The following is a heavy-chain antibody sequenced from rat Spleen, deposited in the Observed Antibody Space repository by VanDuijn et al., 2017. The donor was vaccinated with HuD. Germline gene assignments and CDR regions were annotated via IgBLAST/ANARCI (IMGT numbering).Heavy chain of an antibody. Sequence: EVQLVEYGGGLVQPGRSMKLSCAASGFTFSNCDMAWVRQAPTKGLEWVASISYDGSNIHYRDSVKGRFTLSRDNAKRKKYLQGARRRSEDTATEDCTTTDFYRTDPPGAYWGKGTLGT. V-gene: IGHV5-20*01. CDR2: ISYDGSNI. CDR3: TTTDFYRTDPPGAY. J-gene: IGHJ3*01. D-gene: IGHD1-2*01. CDR1: GFTFSNCD.